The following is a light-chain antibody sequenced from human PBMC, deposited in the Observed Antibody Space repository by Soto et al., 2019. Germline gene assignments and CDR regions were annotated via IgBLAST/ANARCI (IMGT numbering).Light chain of an antibody. CDR2: DAS. Sequence: EIVLTQSPATPSLSPGERATLSCRASQSVSSYLAWYQQKPGQAPRLLIYDASNRATGIPARFSGSGSETDFTLTISSLEPEDFAVYYCQQRSNWPMYTFGQGTKLEIK. CDR1: QSVSSY. V-gene: IGKV3-11*01. CDR3: QQRSNWPMYT. J-gene: IGKJ2*01.